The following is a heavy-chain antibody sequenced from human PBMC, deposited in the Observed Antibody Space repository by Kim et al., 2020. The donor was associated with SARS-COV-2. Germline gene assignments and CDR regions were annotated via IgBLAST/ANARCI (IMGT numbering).Heavy chain of an antibody. J-gene: IGHJ4*02. CDR1: GFTFSSYS. D-gene: IGHD3-10*01. CDR3: ARDQGYGSGSYVY. CDR2: ISSSSSYI. Sequence: GGSLRLSCAASGFTFSSYSMNWVRQAPGKGLEWVSSISSSSSYIYYADSVKGRFTISRDNAKHSLYLQMNSLRAEDTAVYYCARDQGYGSGSYVYWGQGTLGNVSS. V-gene: IGHV3-21*01.